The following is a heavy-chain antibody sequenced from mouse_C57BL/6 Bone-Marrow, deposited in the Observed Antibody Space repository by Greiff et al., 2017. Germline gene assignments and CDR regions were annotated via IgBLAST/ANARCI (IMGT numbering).Heavy chain of an antibody. J-gene: IGHJ1*03. CDR3: AGGHWYFDV. V-gene: IGHV5-4*01. Sequence: EVQGVESGGGLVKPGGSLKLSCAASGFTFSSYAMSWVRQTPEKRLEWVATISDGGSYTYYPDNVKGRFTISRDNAKTNLYLQMSHMKSEDTAMYYCAGGHWYFDVWGTGTTVTVSA. CDR2: ISDGGSYT. CDR1: GFTFSSYA.